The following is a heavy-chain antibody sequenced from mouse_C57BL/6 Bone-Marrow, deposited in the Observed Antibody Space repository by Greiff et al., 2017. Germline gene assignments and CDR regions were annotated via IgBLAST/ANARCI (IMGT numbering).Heavy chain of an antibody. CDR3: SMVTTRYFDV. CDR1: GYTFTSDW. D-gene: IGHD2-2*01. Sequence: QVQLQQPGAELVKPGASVKLSCKASGYTFTSDWMHWVKQRPGQGLEWIGMIHPNSGSTNYNEKFKGKATLTVDKSSSPAYMQLSSLTSEDSAVYYCSMVTTRYFDVWGTGTTVTVSS. V-gene: IGHV1-64*01. CDR2: IHPNSGST. J-gene: IGHJ1*03.